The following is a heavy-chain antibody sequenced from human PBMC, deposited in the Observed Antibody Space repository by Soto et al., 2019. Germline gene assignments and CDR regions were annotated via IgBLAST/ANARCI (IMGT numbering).Heavy chain of an antibody. V-gene: IGHV3-30*02. D-gene: IGHD3-10*02. CDR3: TIVRVADSALDH. J-gene: IGHJ4*02. CDR1: GFILSNNG. Sequence: PGGSLRLSCVGSGFILSNNGMHWVRQTPGKGLEWVAFMSYDGSETFYADSVKGRFTISRDNSKNTLFLHMSNLRAEDTAMYYCTIVRVADSALDHWGQGTLVTVSS. CDR2: MSYDGSET.